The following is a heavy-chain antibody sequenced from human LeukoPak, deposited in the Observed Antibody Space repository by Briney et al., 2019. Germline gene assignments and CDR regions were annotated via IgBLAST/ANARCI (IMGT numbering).Heavy chain of an antibody. V-gene: IGHV4-59*01. D-gene: IGHD3-22*01. CDR3: ARDRSDSSGYPKRAYYFDY. J-gene: IGHJ4*02. CDR1: GGSISSYY. Sequence: SETLSLTCTVSGGSISSYYWSWIRQPPGKGLEWIGNIYYSGSTTYNPSLKSRVTISLDTSKNKFSLKLSFVTAADTAVYYCARDRSDSSGYPKRAYYFDYWGQGTLVTVSS. CDR2: IYYSGST.